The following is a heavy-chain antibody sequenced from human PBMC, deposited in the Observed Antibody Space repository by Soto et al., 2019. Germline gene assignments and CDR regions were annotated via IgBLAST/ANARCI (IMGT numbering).Heavy chain of an antibody. D-gene: IGHD3-16*02. CDR2: IIPIFGTA. CDR3: ARTSHDYVWGRYRFGWFDP. J-gene: IGHJ5*02. Sequence: QVQLVQSGAEVKKPGSSVKVSCKASGGTFSSYAISWVRQAPGQGLEWMGGIIPIFGTANYAQKFQGRVTITADKSTSPAYMELSSLRSEDTAVYYCARTSHDYVWGRYRFGWFDPWGQVTLVTVSS. V-gene: IGHV1-69*06. CDR1: GGTFSSYA.